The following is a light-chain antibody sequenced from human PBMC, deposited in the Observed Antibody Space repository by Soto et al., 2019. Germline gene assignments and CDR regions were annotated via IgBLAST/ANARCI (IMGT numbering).Light chain of an antibody. CDR1: QSVSSS. CDR2: DAS. CDR3: PQRSNWT. J-gene: IGKJ1*01. V-gene: IGKV3-11*01. Sequence: EFLLTHSPPTLSFSPGERATLSCRASQSVSSSLAWYQQKPGQAPRPLIYDASNRAIGIPARFSDSGSGTDFTLTISSLEPEDFAVYYCPQRSNWTFGQGTKV.